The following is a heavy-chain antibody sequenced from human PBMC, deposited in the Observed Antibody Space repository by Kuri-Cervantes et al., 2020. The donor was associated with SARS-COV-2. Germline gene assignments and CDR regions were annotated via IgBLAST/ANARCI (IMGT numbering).Heavy chain of an antibody. CDR1: GYTFTSYG. V-gene: IGHV1-18*01. CDR3: ARVLSGSYPADY. J-gene: IGHJ4*02. Sequence: ASVNVSCKASGYTFTSYGISWVRQAPGQGLEWMGWISAYNGNTNYAQKLQGRVTMTTDTSTSTAYMELRRLRSDDTAVYYCARVLSGSYPADYWGQGTLVTVSS. D-gene: IGHD1-26*01. CDR2: ISAYNGNT.